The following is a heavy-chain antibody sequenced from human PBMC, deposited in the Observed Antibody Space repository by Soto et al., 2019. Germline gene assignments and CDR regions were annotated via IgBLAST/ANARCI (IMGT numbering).Heavy chain of an antibody. J-gene: IGHJ6*02. V-gene: IGHV4-59*01. D-gene: IGHD2-15*01. CDR2: IYYSGSA. CDR1: GGSISSYY. Sequence: SETLSLTCTVSGGSISSYYWSWIRQPPGKGLEWIGYIYYSGSANYNPSLKSRVTISVDTSKNQFSLKLSSVTAADTAVYYCARVPYCSGGSCYPKAVPTTHYGMDVWGQGTTVTVSS. CDR3: ARVPYCSGGSCYPKAVPTTHYGMDV.